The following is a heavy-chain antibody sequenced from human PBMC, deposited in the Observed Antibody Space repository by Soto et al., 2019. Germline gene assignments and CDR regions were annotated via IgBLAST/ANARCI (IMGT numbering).Heavy chain of an antibody. CDR1: GGSISSSSYY. CDR2: IYYSGST. J-gene: IGHJ4*02. V-gene: IGHV4-39*01. Sequence: SETLSLTCTVSGGSISSSSYYWGWIRQPPGKGLEWIGSIYYSGSTYYNPSLKSRVTISVDTSKNQFSLKLSSVTAADTAVYYCARTQQWLYYFDYWGQGTLVTVSS. CDR3: ARTQQWLYYFDY. D-gene: IGHD6-19*01.